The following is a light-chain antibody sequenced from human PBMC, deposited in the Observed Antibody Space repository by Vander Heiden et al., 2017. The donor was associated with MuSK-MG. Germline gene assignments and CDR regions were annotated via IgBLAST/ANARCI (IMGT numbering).Light chain of an antibody. CDR2: AAS. Sequence: DIQLTQSPSFLSAAGVDRDTIPCRASQGFSSYVAWYQQKPGKAPKLRNYAASTVQSGVQSRFSGSGCGTEFTRTMSSWQLEDFVTYSGRQLNSYPSTFGQGTRLEIK. J-gene: IGKJ5*01. CDR1: QGFSSY. V-gene: IGKV1-9*01. CDR3: RQLNSYPST.